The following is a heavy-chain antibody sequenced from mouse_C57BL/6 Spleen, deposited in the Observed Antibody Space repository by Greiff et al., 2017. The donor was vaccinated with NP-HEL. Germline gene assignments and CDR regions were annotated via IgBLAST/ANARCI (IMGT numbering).Heavy chain of an antibody. V-gene: IGHV1-72*01. Sequence: QVQLKQPGAELVKPGASVKLSCKASGYTFTSYWMHWVKQRPGRGLEWIGRIDPNSGGTKYNEKFKSKATLTVDKPSSTAYMQLSSLTSEDSAVYYCARGCYSNSFYAMDYWGQGTSVTVSS. CDR2: IDPNSGGT. CDR3: ARGCYSNSFYAMDY. D-gene: IGHD2-5*01. CDR1: GYTFTSYW. J-gene: IGHJ4*01.